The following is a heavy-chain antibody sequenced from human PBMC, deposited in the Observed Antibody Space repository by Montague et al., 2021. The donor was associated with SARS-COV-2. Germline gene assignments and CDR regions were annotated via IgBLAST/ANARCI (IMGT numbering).Heavy chain of an antibody. CDR2: IDWDDYE. V-gene: IGHV2-70*17. CDR3: AQSNDVLRYFDGTCKVREFDS. Sequence: PALVKPTQTLTLTCTFSGFSLSTSVMSVSWIRQPPGKALEWLARIDWDDYEFYSTSLKTRLTISKGTSKNQVVLTMTNMDPVDTATYYCAQSNDVLRYFDGTCKVREFDSWGQGTLGTVSS. J-gene: IGHJ4*02. CDR1: GFSLSTSVMS. D-gene: IGHD3-9*01.